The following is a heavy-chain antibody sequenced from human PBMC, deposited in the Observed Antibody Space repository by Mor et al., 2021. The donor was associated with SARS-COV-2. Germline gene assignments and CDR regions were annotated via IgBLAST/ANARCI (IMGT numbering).Heavy chain of an antibody. J-gene: IGHJ5*02. D-gene: IGHD3-10*01. Sequence: DSVKGRFTISRDNAKNSLYLQMNSLRAEDTAVYYCARLRITMVRGVIQNNWFDPWGQGTLVTVSS. V-gene: IGHV3-7*03. CDR3: ARLRITMVRGVIQNNWFDP.